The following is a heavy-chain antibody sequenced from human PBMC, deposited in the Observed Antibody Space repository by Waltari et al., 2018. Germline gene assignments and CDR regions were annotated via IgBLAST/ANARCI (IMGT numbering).Heavy chain of an antibody. J-gene: IGHJ4*02. CDR2: ISYSSSYI. V-gene: IGHV3-21*01. CDR3: ARDHEYGGKADY. Sequence: EVQLVESGGGVVKPGGSLRLSCAASGFTFSSYNMNWVRQAPGKGLEWVSIISYSSSYIEYADSVKSRFTVSRDNAKSSLYLQMNSLRAEDTAVYYCARDHEYGGKADYWGQGTLVTISS. CDR1: GFTFSSYN. D-gene: IGHD4-17*01.